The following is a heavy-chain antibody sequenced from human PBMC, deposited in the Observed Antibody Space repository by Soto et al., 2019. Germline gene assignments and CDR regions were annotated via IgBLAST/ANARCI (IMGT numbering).Heavy chain of an antibody. CDR3: ARAHHYDFWSGSHYYYMDV. D-gene: IGHD3-3*01. J-gene: IGHJ6*03. CDR2: ISSSSSTI. Sequence: GGSLRLSCAASGFTFSSYSMNWVRQAPGKGLEWVSYISSSSSTIYYADSVKGRFTISRDNAKNSLYLQMNSLRAEDTAVYHCARAHHYDFWSGSHYYYMDVWGKGTTVTVSS. CDR1: GFTFSSYS. V-gene: IGHV3-48*01.